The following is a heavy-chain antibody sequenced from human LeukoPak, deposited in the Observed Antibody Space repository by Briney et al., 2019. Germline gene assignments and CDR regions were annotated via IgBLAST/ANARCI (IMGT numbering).Heavy chain of an antibody. CDR2: INPSGGST. J-gene: IGHJ5*02. V-gene: IGHV1-46*01. CDR3: ARGRIAAAGTDLNWFDP. D-gene: IGHD6-13*01. Sequence: GASVKVSCMASGYTFTSYYMHWVRQAPGQGLEWMGIINPSGGSTSYAQKFQGRVTMTRDTSTSTVYMELSSLRSEDTAVYYCARGRIAAAGTDLNWFDPWGQGTLVTVSS. CDR1: GYTFTSYY.